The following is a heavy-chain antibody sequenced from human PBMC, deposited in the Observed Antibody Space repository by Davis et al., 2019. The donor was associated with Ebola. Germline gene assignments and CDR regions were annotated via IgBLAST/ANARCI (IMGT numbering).Heavy chain of an antibody. D-gene: IGHD3-22*01. CDR3: ARDTYYYDSSGYYTAFDI. Sequence: GESLKISCAASGFTFSSYSMNWVRQAPGKGLEWVSSISSSSSYIYYADSVKGRFTLSRDNAKNSLYLQMNSLRAEEPAVYYCARDTYYYDSSGYYTAFDIWGQGTMVTVSS. J-gene: IGHJ3*02. CDR1: GFTFSSYS. CDR2: ISSSSSYI. V-gene: IGHV3-21*01.